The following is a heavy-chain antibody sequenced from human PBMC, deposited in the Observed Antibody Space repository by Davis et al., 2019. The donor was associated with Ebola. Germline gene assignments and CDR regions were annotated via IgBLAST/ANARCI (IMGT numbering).Heavy chain of an antibody. J-gene: IGHJ3*01. D-gene: IGHD1-26*01. CDR3: ARINGSSTDAFDF. V-gene: IGHV3-21*06. Sequence: GESLKISCAASGFTFSSYWMSWVRQAPGKGLEWVSSISSSATYIYNADSVKGRFTISRDNAKNSLFLQMNSLRAEDTAVYYCARINGSSTDAFDFWGQGTMVTVSS. CDR1: GFTFSSYW. CDR2: ISSSATYI.